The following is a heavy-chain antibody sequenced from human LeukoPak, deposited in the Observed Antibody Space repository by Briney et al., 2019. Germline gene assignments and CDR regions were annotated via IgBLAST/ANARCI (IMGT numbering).Heavy chain of an antibody. CDR3: ARDSYYDNSGEGAFDI. D-gene: IGHD3-22*01. Sequence: SETLSLTCGVSGGSVSTIGYSWSWIRQPPGKGLEWIGYIYQSGSTSYNPSLQSRVTISIDRSKNQFSLKLSSVTAADTAVYYCARDSYYDNSGEGAFDIWGQGTMVTVSS. CDR1: GGSVSTIGYS. V-gene: IGHV4-30-2*01. J-gene: IGHJ3*02. CDR2: IYQSGST.